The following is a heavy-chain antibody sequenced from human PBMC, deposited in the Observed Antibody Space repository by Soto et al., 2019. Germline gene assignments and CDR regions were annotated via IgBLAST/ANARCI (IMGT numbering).Heavy chain of an antibody. V-gene: IGHV4-4*02. CDR3: ATEDSMNWTHDY. CDR1: GGSISNIHG. CDR2: IYQSGTT. D-gene: IGHD1-1*01. Sequence: QVQLQESGPGVVKPSRTLSLTCVVSGGSISNIHGWSWVRQPPGKGLEWIGEIYQSGTTDYNPSLKSRVTMSVDKSRNQLSLTLNSVTAADTAVYHCATEDSMNWTHDYWGQGTLVTVSS. J-gene: IGHJ4*02.